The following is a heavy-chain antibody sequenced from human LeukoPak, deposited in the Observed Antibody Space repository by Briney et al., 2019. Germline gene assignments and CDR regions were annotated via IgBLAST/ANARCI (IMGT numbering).Heavy chain of an antibody. CDR3: ARQCSYGSRAFDY. V-gene: IGHV3-11*01. CDR2: ISSSGSTI. J-gene: IGHJ4*02. D-gene: IGHD5-18*01. CDR1: GFTFSDYY. Sequence: GGSLRLSCAASGFTFSDYYMNWIRQAPGKGLEWVSYISSSGSTIYYADSVKGRFTISRDNAKNSLYLQMNSLRAEDTAVYYWARQCSYGSRAFDYWGQGPLVTVSS.